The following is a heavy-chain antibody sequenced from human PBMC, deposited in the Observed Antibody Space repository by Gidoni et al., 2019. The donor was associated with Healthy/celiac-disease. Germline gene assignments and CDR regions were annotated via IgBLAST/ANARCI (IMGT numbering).Heavy chain of an antibody. CDR3: ARVGIAARLSRFDP. CDR2: INHSGST. CDR1: GGSFSGYY. J-gene: IGHJ5*02. V-gene: IGHV4-34*01. D-gene: IGHD6-6*01. Sequence: QVQLHQWGAGLLKPSETLSLTCAVYGGSFSGYYWRWIRQPPGKGLEWIGEINHSGSTNYNPSLKSRVTISVDTSKNQFSLKLSSVTAADTAVYYCARVGIAARLSRFDPWGQGTLVTVSS.